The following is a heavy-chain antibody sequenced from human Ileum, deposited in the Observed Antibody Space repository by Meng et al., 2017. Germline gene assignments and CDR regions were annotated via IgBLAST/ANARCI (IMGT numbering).Heavy chain of an antibody. D-gene: IGHD3/OR15-3a*01. V-gene: IGHV3-74*01. CDR2: IKPDGRTT. CDR1: GFTFSTYS. CDR3: ARDWDWVVWDY. J-gene: IGHJ4*02. Sequence: VARGEAGGGVVQPGGSLTLSWEASGFTFSTYSMHWVRQAPGKGLVWVSQIKPDGRTTAYADSVKGRFTISRDNAKSTLYLEMNSLRAEDAAVYYCARDWDWVVWDYWGQGTLVTVSS.